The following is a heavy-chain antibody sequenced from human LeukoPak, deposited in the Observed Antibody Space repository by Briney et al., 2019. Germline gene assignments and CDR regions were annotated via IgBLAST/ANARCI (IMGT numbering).Heavy chain of an antibody. V-gene: IGHV4-38-2*02. CDR2: IYHSGST. J-gene: IGHJ2*01. CDR1: GYSISSGYY. D-gene: IGHD2-15*01. Sequence: KTSETLSLTCTVSGYSISSGYYWGWIRQPPGKGLEWIGSIYHSGSTYYNPSLKSRVTISVDTSKNQFSLKLSSVTAADTAVYYCARGVCSGGSCLLSDWYFDLWGRGTLVTVSS. CDR3: ARGVCSGGSCLLSDWYFDL.